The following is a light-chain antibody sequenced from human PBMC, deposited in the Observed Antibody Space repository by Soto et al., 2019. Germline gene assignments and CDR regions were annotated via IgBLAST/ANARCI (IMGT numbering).Light chain of an antibody. V-gene: IGLV2-11*01. J-gene: IGLJ1*01. CDR3: CSYAGKYIYV. Sequence: QSVLTQPRSVSGSPGQSVTISCTGTNSDVGRYNYVSWYKQHPGKAPKLMLYDVTKRPAGVPDRFSGSKSGNTASLTISGLQTEDEADYYCCSYAGKYIYVFGTGTKVTVL. CDR2: DVT. CDR1: NSDVGRYNY.